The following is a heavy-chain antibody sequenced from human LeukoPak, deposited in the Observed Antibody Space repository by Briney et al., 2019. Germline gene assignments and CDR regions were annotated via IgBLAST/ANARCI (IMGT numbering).Heavy chain of an antibody. CDR1: GSSISSYY. CDR3: ARLTRDGYNWAYYFDH. Sequence: SETLSLTCTVSGSSISSYYWSWIRQPPGKGLEWIGYIYTSGSTNYNPSLKSRVTISVDTSKNQFSLKLSSVTAADTAVYYCARLTRDGYNWAYYFDHWGQGTLVTVSS. D-gene: IGHD5-24*01. V-gene: IGHV4-4*09. CDR2: IYTSGST. J-gene: IGHJ4*02.